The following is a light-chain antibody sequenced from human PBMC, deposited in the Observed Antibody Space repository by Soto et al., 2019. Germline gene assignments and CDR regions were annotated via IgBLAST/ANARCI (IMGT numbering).Light chain of an antibody. CDR2: DVS. J-gene: IGLJ2*01. Sequence: QSALTQPRSVSGSPGQSVTISCTGTSSDVGGYNYVSWYQQHPGKAPKLMIYDVSKRPSGVPDRFSGSKSVNTASLTISGLQAEDESDYYGCSYAGSYTLFGGGTKVTVL. CDR3: CSYAGSYTL. CDR1: SSDVGGYNY. V-gene: IGLV2-11*01.